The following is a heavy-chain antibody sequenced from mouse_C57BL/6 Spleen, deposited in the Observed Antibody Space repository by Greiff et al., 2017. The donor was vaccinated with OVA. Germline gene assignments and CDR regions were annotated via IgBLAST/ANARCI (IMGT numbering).Heavy chain of an antibody. Sequence: QVQLKQSGAELMKPGASVKLSCKASGYTFTGYWIEWVKQRPGHGLEWIGEILPGSGSTNYNEKFKGTATFTADTSSNTAYMQLSSLTTDDSAIYYCARTLGRGYCDYWGQGTTLTVSS. CDR3: ARTLGRGYCDY. CDR2: ILPGSGST. V-gene: IGHV1-9*01. J-gene: IGHJ2*01. CDR1: GYTFTGYW. D-gene: IGHD4-1*01.